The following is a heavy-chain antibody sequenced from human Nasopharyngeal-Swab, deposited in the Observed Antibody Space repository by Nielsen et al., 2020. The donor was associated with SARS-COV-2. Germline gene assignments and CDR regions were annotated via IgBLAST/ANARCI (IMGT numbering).Heavy chain of an antibody. D-gene: IGHD2-2*02. CDR2: IKQDGSEK. Sequence: GESLKISCAASGFTFSSYWMSWVRQAPGKGLEWVANIKQDGSEKYYVDSVKGRFTISRDNAKNSLYLQMNSLRAEDTAVYYCARGSCSSTSCYTQYYFDYWGQGTLVTVS. V-gene: IGHV3-7*01. J-gene: IGHJ4*02. CDR3: ARGSCSSTSCYTQYYFDY. CDR1: GFTFSSYW.